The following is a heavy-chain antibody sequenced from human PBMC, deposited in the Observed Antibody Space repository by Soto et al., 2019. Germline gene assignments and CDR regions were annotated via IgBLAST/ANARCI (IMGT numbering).Heavy chain of an antibody. CDR2: TRNSGGA. J-gene: IGHJ4*02. CDR1: SGSIFSSNW. V-gene: IGHV4-4*02. CDR3: ASHLVMAGTRGFDH. D-gene: IGHD6-19*01. Sequence: QVQLQESGPGLVKPSGTLSLTCAVSSGSIFSSNWWSWVRQPPGKGLEWIGETRNSGGANYNPSLQSRVTRSVDRSKNHFFLELRSVTAADTAVYYCASHLVMAGTRGFDHWGLGTLVTVSS.